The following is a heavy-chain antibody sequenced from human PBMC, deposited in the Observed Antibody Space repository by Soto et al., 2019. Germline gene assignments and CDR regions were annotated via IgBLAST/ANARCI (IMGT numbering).Heavy chain of an antibody. J-gene: IGHJ6*02. D-gene: IGHD2-2*01. CDR2: IYYSGST. CDR1: GGSISSGGYY. V-gene: IGHV4-31*03. Sequence: QVQLQESGPGLVKPSQTLSLTCTVSGGSISSGGYYWSWIRQHPGKGLEWIGYIYYSGSTYYNQSLKSRVTISVDTSKNQFSLKLSSVTAADTAVYYCARERGGRYCSSTSCSYYYYGMDVWGQGTTVTVSS. CDR3: ARERGGRYCSSTSCSYYYYGMDV.